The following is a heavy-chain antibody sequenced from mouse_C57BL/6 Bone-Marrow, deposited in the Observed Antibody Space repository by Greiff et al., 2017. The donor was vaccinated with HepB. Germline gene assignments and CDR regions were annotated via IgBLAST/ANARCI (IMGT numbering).Heavy chain of an antibody. CDR1: GYTFTDYY. J-gene: IGHJ2*01. CDR3: AIENCASEYDTFDY. Sequence: EVQLQQSGPELVKPGASVKISCKASGYTFTDYYMHWVKQSHGKSLEWIGDINPNNGGTSYNQKFKGKATLTVDKSSSTAYMKLRSLTSEDSAVYDCAIENCASEYDTFDYWGQGTTLTVSS. CDR2: INPNNGGT. D-gene: IGHD2-4*01. V-gene: IGHV1-26*01.